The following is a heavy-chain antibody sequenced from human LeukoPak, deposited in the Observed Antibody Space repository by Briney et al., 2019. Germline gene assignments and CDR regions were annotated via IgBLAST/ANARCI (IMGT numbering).Heavy chain of an antibody. J-gene: IGHJ4*02. Sequence: QPGGSLRLSCAASGFTFSSYWMSWVRQAPGKGLDWVANIKQDGSEKYYVDSVKGRFTISRDNAKNSLYLQMNSLRAEDTAVYYCARDEGSGSYYARAHAVADYWGQGTLVTVSS. D-gene: IGHD3-10*01. V-gene: IGHV3-7*01. CDR1: GFTFSSYW. CDR3: ARDEGSGSYYARAHAVADY. CDR2: IKQDGSEK.